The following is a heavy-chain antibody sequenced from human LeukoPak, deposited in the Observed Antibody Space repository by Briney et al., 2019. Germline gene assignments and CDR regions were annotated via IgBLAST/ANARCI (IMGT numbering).Heavy chain of an antibody. V-gene: IGHV3-15*01. J-gene: IGHJ4*02. CDR1: GFTFSNAW. CDR3: TTTRTYYDYIWGTYRCFFDY. D-gene: IGHD3-16*02. CDR2: IKSKTDGGTT. Sequence: GGSLRLSCAASGFTFSNAWMSWVRQAPGKGLEWVGRIKSKTDGGTTDYAAPVKDRFTISRDDSKNTLYLQMSSLKTEDTAVYFCTTTRTYYDYIWGTYRCFFDYWGQGTLVTVSS.